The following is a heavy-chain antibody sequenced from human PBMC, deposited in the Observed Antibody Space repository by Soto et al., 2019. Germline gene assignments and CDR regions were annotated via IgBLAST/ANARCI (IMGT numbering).Heavy chain of an antibody. J-gene: IGHJ4*02. Sequence: PSETLSLTCTVSGGSISNYYGTWIRQPPGKGLEWIGEINHSGSTNYNPSLKSRVTISVDTSKNQFSLMLSSVTAADTAVYYCARTRDSAAAGRPYYFDYWGQGTLVTVSS. V-gene: IGHV4-34*01. CDR2: INHSGST. CDR3: ARTRDSAAAGRPYYFDY. CDR1: GGSISNYY. D-gene: IGHD6-13*01.